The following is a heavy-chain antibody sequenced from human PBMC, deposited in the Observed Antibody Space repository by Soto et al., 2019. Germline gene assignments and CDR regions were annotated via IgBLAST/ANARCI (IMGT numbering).Heavy chain of an antibody. Sequence: QVQLQESGPGLVEPSGTLSLSCAVSGGSISSSHWWNWVRQPPGKVLEWIVGNYHTGAISYSPSFASRLTISVDKYRTQVTLRLTSVTAADTAVYFCASRPRTMPAPDVAAFDLWGQGTVVAVSP. CDR2: NYHTGAI. J-gene: IGHJ3*01. D-gene: IGHD2-2*01. V-gene: IGHV4-4*02. CDR1: GGSISSSHW. CDR3: ASRPRTMPAPDVAAFDL.